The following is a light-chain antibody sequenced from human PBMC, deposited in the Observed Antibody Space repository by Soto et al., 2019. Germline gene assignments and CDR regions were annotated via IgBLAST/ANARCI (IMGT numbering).Light chain of an antibody. CDR2: DAS. V-gene: IGKV1-5*01. CDR3: QQYNSYSP. CDR1: QSISSW. Sequence: DIQMTQSPSTLSASVGDRVTITCRASQSISSWLAWYQQKPVKAPKLLIYDASSLESGVPSRFSGSGSGTEFTLTISSLQPDDFATYYCQQYNSYSPVGQGTRLESK. J-gene: IGKJ5*01.